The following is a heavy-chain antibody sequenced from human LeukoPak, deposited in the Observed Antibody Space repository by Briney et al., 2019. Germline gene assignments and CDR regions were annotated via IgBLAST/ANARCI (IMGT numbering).Heavy chain of an antibody. J-gene: IGHJ6*03. Sequence: PSETLSLTCTVSGGSISSYYWSWIRQPPGKGLECIGYIYYSGSTNYNPSLKSRVTISVDTSKNQFSLKLSSVTAADTAVYYCARVPVVTARIYYYYYMDVWGRGTTVTVSS. CDR2: IYYSGST. CDR1: GGSISSYY. V-gene: IGHV4-59*01. CDR3: ARVPVVTARIYYYYYMDV. D-gene: IGHD2-21*02.